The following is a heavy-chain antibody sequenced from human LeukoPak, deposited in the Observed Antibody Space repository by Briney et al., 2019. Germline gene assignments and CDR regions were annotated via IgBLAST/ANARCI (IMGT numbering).Heavy chain of an antibody. CDR3: ARGMGASTYYFDY. J-gene: IGHJ4*02. CDR2: ISGGAGST. Sequence: GGSLRLSCAAPGFTFNNYAMSWVRQAPGKGLEWVSIISGGAGSTYYADSLKGRFTISRDNSKNTLYLQMNSLRAEDTAMYYCARGMGASTYYFDYWGQGTLVTVSS. CDR1: GFTFNNYA. D-gene: IGHD3-16*01. V-gene: IGHV3-23*01.